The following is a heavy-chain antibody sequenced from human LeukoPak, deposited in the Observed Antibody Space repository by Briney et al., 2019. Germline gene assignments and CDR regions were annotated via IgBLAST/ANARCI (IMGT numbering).Heavy chain of an antibody. CDR2: IYSGGTT. CDR3: AKVGLGSSWYRGFDP. J-gene: IGHJ5*02. CDR1: GFTVSSSY. V-gene: IGHV3-53*01. Sequence: SGGSLRLSCAASGFTVSSSYMSWVRQAPGKGLEWVSLIYSGGTTYYPDSVKGRFTISRDNSKNTLYLQMNSLRAEDTAVYYCAKVGLGSSWYRGFDPWGQGTLVTVSS. D-gene: IGHD6-13*01.